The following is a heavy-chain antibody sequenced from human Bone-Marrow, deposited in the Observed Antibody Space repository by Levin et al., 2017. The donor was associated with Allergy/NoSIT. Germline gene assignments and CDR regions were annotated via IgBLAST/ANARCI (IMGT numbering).Heavy chain of an antibody. CDR3: ARRNGIAAVLMVYYYYYGMDV. CDR1: GFTFSSYW. Sequence: GGSLRLSCAASGFTFSSYWMSWVRQAPGKGLEWVANIKQDGSEKYYVDSVKGRFTISRDNAKNSLYLQMNSLRAEDTAVYYCARRNGIAAVLMVYYYYYGMDVWGQGTTVTVSS. V-gene: IGHV3-7*01. D-gene: IGHD6-13*01. J-gene: IGHJ6*02. CDR2: IKQDGSEK.